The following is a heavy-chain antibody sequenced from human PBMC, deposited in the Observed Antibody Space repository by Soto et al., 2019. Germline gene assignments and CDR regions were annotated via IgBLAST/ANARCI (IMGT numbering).Heavy chain of an antibody. D-gene: IGHD5-12*01. CDR1: GGSISSGDYY. CDR3: ARGDHSGYDYNYFDY. Sequence: SETLSLTCTVSGGSISSGDYYWSWIRQPPGKGLERIGYIYYSGSTYYNPSLKSRVTISVDTSKNQFSLKLSSVTAADTAVYYCARGDHSGYDYNYFDYWGQGIMVTVSS. J-gene: IGHJ4*02. V-gene: IGHV4-30-4*01. CDR2: IYYSGST.